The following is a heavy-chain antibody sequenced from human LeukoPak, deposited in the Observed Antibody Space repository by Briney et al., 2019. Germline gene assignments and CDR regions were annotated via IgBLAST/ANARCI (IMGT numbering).Heavy chain of an antibody. CDR3: ARDFSGASRIDF. CDR2: VSNDAYNK. J-gene: IGHJ4*02. Sequence: GGSLRLSCAASGFTFSTYAMHWVRQAPGKGLEWVAVVSNDAYNKYYADSVKGRLTISRDNSRNTLYLQMNSLRPEDTAVYYCARDFSGASRIDFWGQGALVSVSS. V-gene: IGHV3-30-3*01. CDR1: GFTFSTYA. D-gene: IGHD4/OR15-4a*01.